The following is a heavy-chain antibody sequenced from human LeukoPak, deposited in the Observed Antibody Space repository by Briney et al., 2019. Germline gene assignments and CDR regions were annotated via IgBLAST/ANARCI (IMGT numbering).Heavy chain of an antibody. CDR1: GGSISSYY. D-gene: IGHD6-13*01. V-gene: IGHV4-59*01. Sequence: PSETLSLTCTVSGGSISSYYWSWIRQPPGKGLEWIGYIYYSGSTNYNPSLKSRVTISVDTPKNQFSLKLSSVTAADTAVYYCARDLPWSIAAAGTSGMDVWGQGTTVTVSS. CDR3: ARDLPWSIAAAGTSGMDV. J-gene: IGHJ6*02. CDR2: IYYSGST.